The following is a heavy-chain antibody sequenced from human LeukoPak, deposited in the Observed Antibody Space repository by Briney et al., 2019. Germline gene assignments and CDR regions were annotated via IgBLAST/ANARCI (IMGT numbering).Heavy chain of an antibody. J-gene: IGHJ6*02. CDR3: AKDLEGGSYDGEYYYYYGMDV. D-gene: IGHD1-26*01. CDR1: GFTFSSYG. Sequence: GGSLRLSCAASGFTFSSYGMHWVRQAPGKGLEWVAVISYDGSNKYYADSVKGRFTISRDNSKNTLYLQMNSLRAEDTAVYYCAKDLEGGSYDGEYYYYYGMDVWGQGTTVTVSS. V-gene: IGHV3-30*18. CDR2: ISYDGSNK.